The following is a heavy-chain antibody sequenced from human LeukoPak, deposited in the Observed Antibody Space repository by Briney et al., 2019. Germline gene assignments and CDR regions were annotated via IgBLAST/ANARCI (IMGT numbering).Heavy chain of an antibody. CDR1: GLTVSDSY. J-gene: IGHJ3*02. CDR3: ARYCSGGYCSGAFDI. D-gene: IGHD2-15*01. CDR2: IYSDGTT. Sequence: QPGGSLRLSCAASGLTVSDSYMSWVRQAPGKGLEWVSVIYSDGTTYYADSVKGRFSISRDNFKNTLHLQMNSLRAEDTATYYCARYCSGGYCSGAFDIWGQGTMVTVSS. V-gene: IGHV3-66*01.